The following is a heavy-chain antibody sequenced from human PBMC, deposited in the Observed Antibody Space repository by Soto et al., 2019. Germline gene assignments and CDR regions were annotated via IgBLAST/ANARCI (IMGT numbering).Heavy chain of an antibody. Sequence: XESLRLSCAASGFTFSSYAMSWVRQAPGKGLEWVSAISGSGGSTYYADSVKGRFTISRDNSKNTLYLQMNSLRAEDTAVYYCAKIKYSSGWYVVDYWGQGTLVTVSS. CDR3: AKIKYSSGWYVVDY. D-gene: IGHD6-19*01. CDR1: GFTFSSYA. V-gene: IGHV3-23*01. J-gene: IGHJ4*02. CDR2: ISGSGGST.